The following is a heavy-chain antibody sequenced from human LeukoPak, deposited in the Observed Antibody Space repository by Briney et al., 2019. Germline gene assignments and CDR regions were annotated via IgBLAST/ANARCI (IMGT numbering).Heavy chain of an antibody. D-gene: IGHD2-15*01. CDR3: VNGPTSGYCSGGSCLLSYFDY. V-gene: IGHV3-64D*06. CDR2: ISSNGGST. CDR1: GFTFSSYA. Sequence: PGGSLRLSCSASGFTFSSYAMHWVRQAPGKGLEYVSAISSNGGSTYYADSVKGRFTISRDNSKNPLYLQMSSLRAEDTAVYYCVNGPTSGYCSGGSCLLSYFDYWGQGTLVTVSS. J-gene: IGHJ4*02.